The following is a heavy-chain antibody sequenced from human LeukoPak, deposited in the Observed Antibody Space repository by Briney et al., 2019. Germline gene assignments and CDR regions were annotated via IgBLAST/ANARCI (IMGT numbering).Heavy chain of an antibody. D-gene: IGHD6-13*01. CDR2: IRSKGYGGTA. Sequence: GGSLRLSCTVSGFIFGDYAMSWVRQAPGKGLEWLGLIRSKGYGGTAEYAASVKGRLSVSRDDSRSIAYLQVDSLKTEDTGVYYCTRGGQELGKGYFFDYWGQGILDTVSS. V-gene: IGHV3-49*04. J-gene: IGHJ4*02. CDR1: GFIFGDYA. CDR3: TRGGQELGKGYFFDY.